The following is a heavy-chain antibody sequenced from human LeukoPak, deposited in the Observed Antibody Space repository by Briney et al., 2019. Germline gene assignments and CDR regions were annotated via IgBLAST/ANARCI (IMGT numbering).Heavy chain of an antibody. CDR3: AKDTPDYVWDY. J-gene: IGHJ4*02. V-gene: IGHV3-30*18. CDR1: GFTFSSYA. D-gene: IGHD3-16*01. Sequence: GGSLRLSCAASGFTFSSYAMSWVRQAPCKGLEWVAVISYDGSNKYYADSVKGRFTISRDNSKNTLYLQMNSLRAEDTAVYYCAKDTPDYVWDYWGQGTLVTVSS. CDR2: ISYDGSNK.